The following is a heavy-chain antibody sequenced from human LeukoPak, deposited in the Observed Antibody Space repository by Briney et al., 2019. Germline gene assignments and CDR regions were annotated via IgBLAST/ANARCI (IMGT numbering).Heavy chain of an antibody. CDR2: IIPIFGTA. V-gene: IGHV1-69*13. CDR3: AREPHSYGFDY. J-gene: IGHJ4*02. CDR1: GYTFTSYG. Sequence: SVKVSCKASGYTFTSYGISWVRQAPGQGLEWMGGIIPIFGTANYAQKFQGRVTITADESTSTAYMELSSLRSEDTAVYYCAREPHSYGFDYWGQGTLVTVSS. D-gene: IGHD5-18*01.